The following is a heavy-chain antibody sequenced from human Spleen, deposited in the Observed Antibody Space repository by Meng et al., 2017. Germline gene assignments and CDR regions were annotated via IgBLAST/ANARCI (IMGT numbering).Heavy chain of an antibody. D-gene: IGHD3-3*01. CDR1: GFTFSNYA. CDR2: IWYDGSNK. Sequence: GESLKISCGASGFTFSNYAMHWVRQAPGKGLEWVAVIWYDGSNKYSADAVKGGFSISRDNSKKTVYLQMNSLRAEDTATYHCASLRSYNFWNFNDFDSWGHGTLVTIAS. V-gene: IGHV3-33*01. J-gene: IGHJ4*01. CDR3: ASLRSYNFWNFNDFDS.